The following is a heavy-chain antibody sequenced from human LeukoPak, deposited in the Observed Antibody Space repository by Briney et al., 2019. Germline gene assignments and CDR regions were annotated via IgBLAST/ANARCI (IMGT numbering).Heavy chain of an antibody. J-gene: IGHJ6*03. D-gene: IGHD2-2*01. Sequence: ASVTVSCKASGYIFSDYDINWVRQAPGQGLEWMAWINPNSGNTGIARKFRGRVTITRNISTHTVYMELSSLRSEDTAVYYCARGLSCGSTTCYGGVMPVAVNYFYYYMDVWGKGTTVTVSS. CDR3: ARGLSCGSTTCYGGVMPVAVNYFYYYMDV. CDR1: GYIFSDYD. CDR2: INPNSGNT. V-gene: IGHV1-8*03.